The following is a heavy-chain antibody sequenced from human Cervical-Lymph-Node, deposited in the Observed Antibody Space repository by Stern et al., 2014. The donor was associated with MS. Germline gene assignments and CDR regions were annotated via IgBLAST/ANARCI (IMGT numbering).Heavy chain of an antibody. CDR1: GYAFTRYY. Sequence: VQLVESGAEVKKPGASVKVSCKASGYAFTRYYMHWVRQAPGQGLEWMGKINPRGVSANYAQTFQGRVTMTRDTSTSTVYMELSSLRSEDTAVYYCAEGYSSGWGAEYFQHWGQGTLVTVSS. J-gene: IGHJ1*01. CDR3: AEGYSSGWGAEYFQH. CDR2: INPRGVSA. D-gene: IGHD6-19*01. V-gene: IGHV1-46*01.